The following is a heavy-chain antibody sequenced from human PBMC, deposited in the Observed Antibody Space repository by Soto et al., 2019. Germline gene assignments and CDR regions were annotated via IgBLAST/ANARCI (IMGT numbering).Heavy chain of an antibody. CDR3: ARDREGHYDILTGYSASGGMDV. V-gene: IGHV3-30-3*01. CDR2: ISYDGSNK. J-gene: IGHJ6*02. Sequence: QVQLVESGGGVVQPGRSLRLSCAASGFTFSSYAMHWVRQAPGKGLERVAVISYDGSNKYYADSVKGRFTISRDNSKNALYLQMNSLRAEDTAVYYCARDREGHYDILTGYSASGGMDVWGQGTTVTVSS. D-gene: IGHD3-9*01. CDR1: GFTFSSYA.